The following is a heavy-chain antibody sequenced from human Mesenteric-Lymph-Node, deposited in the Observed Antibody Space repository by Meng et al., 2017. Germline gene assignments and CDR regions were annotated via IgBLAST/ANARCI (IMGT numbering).Heavy chain of an antibody. CDR2: IDNCGSA. CDR1: ADSISGTNW. V-gene: IGHV4-4*01. CDR3: ATHFGFSFDP. D-gene: IGHD3-10*01. J-gene: IGHJ5*02. Sequence: QLRPRESAPGRVMPPGAPFPPSPVSADSISGTNWWSWVRRPPGKGLDWIGQIDNCGSASYNPSLRSRVTMSVDKSKNQMSLELTSVTAADTAVYFYATHFGFSFDPWGQGTLVTVSS.